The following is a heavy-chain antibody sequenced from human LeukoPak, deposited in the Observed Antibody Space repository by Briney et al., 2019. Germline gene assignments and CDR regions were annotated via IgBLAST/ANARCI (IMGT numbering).Heavy chain of an antibody. CDR3: ARVYGYCSGGSCYPDAFDI. V-gene: IGHV4-31*11. Sequence: SQTLSLTCAVSGGSISSGGYSWSWIRQPPGKGLEWIGYIYYSGSTYYNPSLKSRVTISVDTSKNQFSLKLSSVTAADTAVYYCARVYGYCSGGSCYPDAFDIWGQGTMVTVSS. CDR2: IYYSGST. D-gene: IGHD2-15*01. CDR1: GGSISSGGYS. J-gene: IGHJ3*02.